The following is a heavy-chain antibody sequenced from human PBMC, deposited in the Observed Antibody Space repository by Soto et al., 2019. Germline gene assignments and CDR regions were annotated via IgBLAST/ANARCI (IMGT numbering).Heavy chain of an antibody. CDR3: AKDGSAWGYYHYYGMDV. D-gene: IGHD1-26*01. J-gene: IGHJ6*02. V-gene: IGHV3-30*18. Sequence: PGGSLRLSCAASGFTFSSYGMHWVRQAPGKGLEWVAVISYGGSNKYYADSVKGRFTISRDNSKNTLYLQMNSLRAEDTAVYYCAKDGSAWGYYHYYGMDVWGQGTTVTVSS. CDR2: ISYGGSNK. CDR1: GFTFSSYG.